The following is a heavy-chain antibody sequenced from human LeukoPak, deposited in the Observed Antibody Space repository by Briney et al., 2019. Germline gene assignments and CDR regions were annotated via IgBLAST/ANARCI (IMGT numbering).Heavy chain of an antibody. J-gene: IGHJ4*02. V-gene: IGHV3-73*01. CDR3: TRHLADY. CDR1: GFTFSGSA. Sequence: GGSLRLSCAAAGFTFSGSAMHWVRQASGKGLEWVGRIRSKANTYATEYAASVKGRFTISRDDSKNTAYLQMNSLKTEDTDVYYGTRHLADYWGQGTLVTVSS. CDR2: IRSKANTYAT. D-gene: IGHD3-3*02.